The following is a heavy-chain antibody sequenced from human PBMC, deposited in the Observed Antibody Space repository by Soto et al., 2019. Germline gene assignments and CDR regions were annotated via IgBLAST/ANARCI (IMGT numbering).Heavy chain of an antibody. V-gene: IGHV3-30*04. CDR2: TSYDGRDK. CDR1: GFTFSSYA. Sequence: QVQLVESGGGVVQPGRSLRLSCAASGFTFSSYAMHWVRQAPGTGLEWVAVTSYDGRDKYYPDSVKGRFTISRDNSKNTLYLQMNSLRAEDTAVYYCARSAGGSYPQYDYWGQGTLVTVSS. J-gene: IGHJ4*02. CDR3: ARSAGGSYPQYDY. D-gene: IGHD1-26*01.